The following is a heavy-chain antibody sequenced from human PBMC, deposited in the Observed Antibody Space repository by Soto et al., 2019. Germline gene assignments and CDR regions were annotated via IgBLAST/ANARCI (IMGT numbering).Heavy chain of an antibody. CDR1: GGSISGGSNY. CDR2: IYYGGST. CDR3: DRDENISWFFN. Sequence: SETLSLTCTVSGGSISGGSNYWGWIRQPPGKGLEWIGSIYYGGSTFYNPSLKSRVTISVDTSKNQFSLKLTSVTAADTAVYYCDRDENISWFFNWGRGVLVGVSS. V-gene: IGHV4-39*02. D-gene: IGHD6-13*01. J-gene: IGHJ4*02.